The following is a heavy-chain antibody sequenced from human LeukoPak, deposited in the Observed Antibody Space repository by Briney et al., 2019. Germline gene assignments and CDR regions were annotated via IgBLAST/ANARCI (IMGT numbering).Heavy chain of an antibody. CDR2: ISGSGGST. D-gene: IGHD1-1*01. CDR3: AKGDNDRRYARYFDL. Sequence: GGSLRLSCAASGFTFSSYAMSWVRQAPGKGLEWVSAISGSGGSTYYADSVKGRFTISRDNSKSTLYLQMNSLRAEDTAVYYCAKGDNDRRYARYFDLWGRGTLVTVSS. V-gene: IGHV3-23*01. J-gene: IGHJ2*01. CDR1: GFTFSSYA.